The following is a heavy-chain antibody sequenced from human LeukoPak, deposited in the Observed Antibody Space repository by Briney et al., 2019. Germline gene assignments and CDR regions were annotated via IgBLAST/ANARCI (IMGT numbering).Heavy chain of an antibody. J-gene: IGHJ4*02. D-gene: IGHD3-10*01. Sequence: PSETLSLTCTVSGGSISTYYWSWIRQPPGKGLEWIGYIYYSGSTNYNPSLKSRVTISVDTSKNQFSLKLSSVTAADTAVYYCARLPMVRGVIITGEDYWGREPWSPSPQ. CDR2: IYYSGST. V-gene: IGHV4-59*08. CDR1: GGSISTYY. CDR3: ARLPMVRGVIITGEDY.